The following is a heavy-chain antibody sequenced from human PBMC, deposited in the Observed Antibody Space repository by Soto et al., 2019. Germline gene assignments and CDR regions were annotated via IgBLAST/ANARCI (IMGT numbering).Heavy chain of an antibody. J-gene: IGHJ6*04. V-gene: IGHV3-23*01. CDR1: GFTFGNFA. D-gene: IGHD3-3*01. CDR3: TKHGRILEWFLDV. Sequence: GGSLRLSCAASGFTFGNFAMTWVRQAPGERPEWVSTIGGDGAGTYYADSVKGRFTISRDNSKGTLYLQMNSLRGEDAAVYYCTKHGRILEWFLDVWGKGTTVTVSS. CDR2: IGGDGAGT.